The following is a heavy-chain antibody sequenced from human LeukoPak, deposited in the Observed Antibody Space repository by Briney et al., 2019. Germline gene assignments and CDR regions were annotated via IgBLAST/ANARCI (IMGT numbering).Heavy chain of an antibody. Sequence: GGSLRLSCAASGFTFSSYSMNWVRQAPGKGLEWVSGISGSGGSTYYADSVKGRFTISRDNSKNTLYLQVNSLRAEDTALYYSAKDQTPYGSGSYSPIDYWGQGTLVTVSS. J-gene: IGHJ4*02. CDR1: GFTFSSYS. V-gene: IGHV3-23*01. D-gene: IGHD3-10*01. CDR3: AKDQTPYGSGSYSPIDY. CDR2: ISGSGGST.